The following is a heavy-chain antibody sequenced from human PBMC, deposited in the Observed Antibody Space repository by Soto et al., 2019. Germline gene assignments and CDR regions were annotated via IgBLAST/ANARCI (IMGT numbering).Heavy chain of an antibody. D-gene: IGHD2-21*02. CDR1: GGTFSSYA. CDR2: IIPIFGTA. CDR3: ARDLGDYYYYYYMDV. V-gene: IGHV1-69*13. J-gene: IGHJ6*03. Sequence: GASVKVSCKASGGTFSSYAISWVRQAPGQGLEWMGGIIPIFGTANYAQKFQGRVTITADESTSTAYMELSSLRSEDTAVYYCARDLGDYYYYYYMDVWGKGTTVTVSS.